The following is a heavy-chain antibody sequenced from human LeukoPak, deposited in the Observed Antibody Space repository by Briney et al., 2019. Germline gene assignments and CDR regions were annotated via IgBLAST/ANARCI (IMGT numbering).Heavy chain of an antibody. V-gene: IGHV4-59*01. J-gene: IGHJ3*02. CDR2: IYYNGST. Sequence: PSETLSLTCTVSGGSFSSYYWSWIRQPPGKGLEWIGYIYYNGSTNYNPSLKSRVTISVDTSKNQFSLKLSSVTAADTAVYYCARDQPFYYYGWGSYSLIQHEQNERVPFDIWGQGTMVTVSS. CDR3: ARDQPFYYYGWGSYSLIQHEQNERVPFDI. CDR1: GGSFSSYY. D-gene: IGHD3-10*01.